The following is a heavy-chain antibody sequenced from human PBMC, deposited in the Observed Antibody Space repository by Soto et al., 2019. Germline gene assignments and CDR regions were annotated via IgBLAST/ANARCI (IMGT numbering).Heavy chain of an antibody. CDR3: TRFPRGTPGTPVTKLDY. J-gene: IGHJ4*02. CDR1: GFTFSSYA. CDR2: ISYDGSNK. D-gene: IGHD4-17*01. Sequence: QVQLVESGGGVVQPGRSLRLSCAASGFTFSSYAMHWVRQAPGKGLEWVAVISYDGSNKYYADSVKGRFTISRDNSKNTLYLQMNSLRAEDTAVYFCTRFPRGTPGTPVTKLDYWGQGTLVTVSS. V-gene: IGHV3-30-3*01.